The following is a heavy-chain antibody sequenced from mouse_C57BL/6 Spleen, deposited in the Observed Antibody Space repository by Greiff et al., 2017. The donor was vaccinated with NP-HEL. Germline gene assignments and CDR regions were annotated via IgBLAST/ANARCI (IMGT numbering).Heavy chain of an antibody. D-gene: IGHD3-3*01. V-gene: IGHV2-2*01. Sequence: QVQLKQSGPGLVQPSQSLSITCTVSGFSLTSYGVHWVRQSPGKGLEWLGVIWSGGSTDYNAAFISRLSISKDNSKSQVFFKMNSLQADDTAIYYCARGGTSFAYWGQGTLVTVSA. CDR2: IWSGGST. J-gene: IGHJ3*01. CDR1: GFSLTSYG. CDR3: ARGGTSFAY.